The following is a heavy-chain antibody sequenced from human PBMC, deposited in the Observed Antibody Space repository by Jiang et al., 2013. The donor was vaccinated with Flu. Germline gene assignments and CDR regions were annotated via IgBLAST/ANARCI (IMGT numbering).Heavy chain of an antibody. CDR3: ARSVVFGDKWFDS. V-gene: IGHV2-70*11. CDR2: VDWDDDK. J-gene: IGHJ5*01. D-gene: IGHD3-10*01. CDR1: GFSLNTSGVC. Sequence: KPTQTLTLTCTFSGFSLNTSGVCVSWIRRPPGKALEWLARVDWDDDKYYSNSLKTRLSVSKDTSRSQVVLTMTNMDPVDTATYYCARSVVFGDKWFDSWGQGTLVTVSS.